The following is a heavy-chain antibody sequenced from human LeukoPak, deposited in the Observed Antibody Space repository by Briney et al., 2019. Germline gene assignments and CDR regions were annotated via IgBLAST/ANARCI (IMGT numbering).Heavy chain of an antibody. CDR2: ISYDGSNK. V-gene: IGHV3-30-3*01. D-gene: IGHD6-19*01. CDR3: AREAVAAPGAHAFDT. J-gene: IGHJ3*02. CDR1: GFTFSSYA. Sequence: PGGSLRLSCAASGFTFSSYAMHWVRQAPGKGLEWVAVISYDGSNKYYADSVKGRFTISRDNSKNTLYLQMNSLRAEDTAVYYCAREAVAAPGAHAFDTWGQGTMVTVSS.